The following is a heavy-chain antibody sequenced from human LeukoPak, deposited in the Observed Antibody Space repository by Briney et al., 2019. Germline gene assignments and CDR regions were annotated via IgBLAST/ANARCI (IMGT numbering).Heavy chain of an antibody. CDR2: INHSGST. J-gene: IGHJ5*02. CDR1: GVSFSGYY. D-gene: IGHD6-13*01. Sequence: PSETLSLTCAVYGVSFSGYYWSWIRQPPGKGLEWIGEINHSGSTNYNPSLKSRVTISVDTSKSQFSLKLSSVTAADTAVYYCAAETTAGNAWGQGTLVAVSS. CDR3: AAETTAGNA. V-gene: IGHV4-34*01.